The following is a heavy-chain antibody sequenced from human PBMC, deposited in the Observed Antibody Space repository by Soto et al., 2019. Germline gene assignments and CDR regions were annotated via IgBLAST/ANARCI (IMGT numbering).Heavy chain of an antibody. V-gene: IGHV4-4*02. Sequence: QVQLQESGPGLVKPSETLSLTCAVSGDSISSSNWWSWVRQSPGKGREWIGEIYHSGSTNYNPSLMSRVTISLDKSKNQFSLRLRSVTAADTAVYYCARDQIFGVVRTHYYYAMDVWGQGTTVTVSS. D-gene: IGHD3-3*01. CDR1: GDSISSSNW. CDR2: IYHSGST. CDR3: ARDQIFGVVRTHYYYAMDV. J-gene: IGHJ6*02.